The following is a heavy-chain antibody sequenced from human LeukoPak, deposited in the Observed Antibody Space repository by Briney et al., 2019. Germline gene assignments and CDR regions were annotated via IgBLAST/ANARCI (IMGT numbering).Heavy chain of an antibody. CDR1: GDSLGIYK. Sequence: SETLSLTCSVSGDSLGIYKWSWIRQPPGKGLEWIAHISSSGSAIYNPSLMSRVSMAVDTSKNQFSLRLISVTAADTAVYYCARAPYSSGSVWGPYYYYMDVWGKGTTVTVSS. CDR2: ISSSGSA. D-gene: IGHD6-19*01. J-gene: IGHJ6*03. V-gene: IGHV4-4*09. CDR3: ARAPYSSGSVWGPYYYYMDV.